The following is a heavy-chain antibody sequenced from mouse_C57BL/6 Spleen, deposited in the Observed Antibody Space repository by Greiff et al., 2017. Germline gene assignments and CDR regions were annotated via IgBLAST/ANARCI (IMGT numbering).Heavy chain of an antibody. V-gene: IGHV12-3*01. CDR1: GFPITSGYY. D-gene: IGHD2-2*01. CDR2: ITHSGET. J-gene: IGHJ3*01. Sequence: VQLMESGPGLVKPSQSLFLTCSITGFPITSGYYWIWIRQSPGKPLEWMGYITHSGETFYNPSLQSPISITRETSKNQFFLQLNSVTTEDTAMYYCAGDRSGGYQFAYWGQGTLVTVSA. CDR3: AGDRSGGYQFAY.